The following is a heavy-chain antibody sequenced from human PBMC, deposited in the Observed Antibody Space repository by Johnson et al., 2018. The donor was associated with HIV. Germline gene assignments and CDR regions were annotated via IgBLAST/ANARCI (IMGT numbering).Heavy chain of an antibody. CDR2: IYSGGRT. D-gene: IGHD2-2*01. CDR1: GFTVSNIY. V-gene: IGHV3-66*01. J-gene: IGHJ3*01. CDR3: AGAPLGYCISSTCITDAFDV. Sequence: VQLVESGGGLVQPGGSLRLSCAASGFTVSNIYMSWVRQAPGKGLEWVSVIYSGGRTDYADSVKGRFTLSRATSKNTLYLHMHSLRAEDTAVYYGAGAPLGYCISSTCITDAFDVWGQGTMVTVSS.